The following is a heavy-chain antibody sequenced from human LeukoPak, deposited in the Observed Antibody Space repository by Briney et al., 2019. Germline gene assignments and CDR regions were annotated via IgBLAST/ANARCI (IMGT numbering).Heavy chain of an antibody. J-gene: IGHJ4*02. V-gene: IGHV3-30*18. CDR3: AKDIEWFGELLPNLDS. D-gene: IGHD3-10*01. CDR2: ISHDGSNK. Sequence: GGSLRLSCAASGFTFSAYDMHWVRQAPGKGLEWVAVISHDGSNKHHVDSVKGRFTISRDTSKNTLYLQMNSLRVDDTAVYYCAKDIEWFGELLPNLDSWGQGTLVTVSS. CDR1: GFTFSAYD.